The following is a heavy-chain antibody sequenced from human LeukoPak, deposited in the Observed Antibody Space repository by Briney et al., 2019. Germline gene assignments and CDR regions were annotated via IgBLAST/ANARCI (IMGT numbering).Heavy chain of an antibody. CDR1: GGSISSYY. D-gene: IGHD1-26*01. V-gene: IGHV4-59*08. Sequence: PSETLSLTCIVSGGSISSYYWSWIRLPPGKGLEWIGYIYYTGSTNYNPSLKSRVTISVDTSKNQLSLKLRSVTAADTAVYYCARQDSGTYLNPLDIWGQGTVVTVSS. J-gene: IGHJ3*02. CDR3: ARQDSGTYLNPLDI. CDR2: IYYTGST.